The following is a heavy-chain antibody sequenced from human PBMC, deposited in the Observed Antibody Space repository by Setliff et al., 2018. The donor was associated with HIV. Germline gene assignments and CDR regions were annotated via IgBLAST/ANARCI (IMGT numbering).Heavy chain of an antibody. V-gene: IGHV3-74*03. CDR1: GFTFSSYW. Sequence: PGGSLRLSCTASGFTFSSYWMHWVRQVPGKGLVWVSCINNDGSWSKNADSVKGRLTISRDNAKNTLYLQMTNLRAEDTAIYYCVTDLESRPYYNLDFWGQGIVVTVSS. CDR2: INNDGSWS. D-gene: IGHD3-10*01. CDR3: VTDLESRPYYNLDF. J-gene: IGHJ4*02.